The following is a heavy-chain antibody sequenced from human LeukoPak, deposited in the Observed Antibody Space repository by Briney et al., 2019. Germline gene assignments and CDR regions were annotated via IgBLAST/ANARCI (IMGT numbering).Heavy chain of an antibody. J-gene: IGHJ4*02. CDR3: ARHGGLKYGGYEKRFDY. CDR2: IYYSGST. Sequence: SETLSLTCTVSGGSISSSSYFWSWIRQPPGKGLEWIGSIYYSGSTYYNPSLESRVTISVDTSKNQFSLKLNSVTAADTAVYYCARHGGLKYGGYEKRFDYWGQGTLVTVSS. D-gene: IGHD5-12*01. V-gene: IGHV4-39*01. CDR1: GGSISSSSYF.